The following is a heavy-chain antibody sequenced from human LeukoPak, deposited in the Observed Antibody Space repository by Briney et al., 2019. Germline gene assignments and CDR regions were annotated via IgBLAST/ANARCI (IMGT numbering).Heavy chain of an antibody. Sequence: GGSLRLSCAASGFTFSSYWMSWVRQAPGKGLEWVAHIKQDGSEKYYVDSVKGRFTISRDNAKNSLYLQMNSLRAEDTAVYYCARDPLTYYYDSSGYPSGQGTLVTVSS. J-gene: IGHJ5*02. CDR3: ARDPLTYYYDSSGYP. V-gene: IGHV3-7*03. CDR2: IKQDGSEK. D-gene: IGHD3-22*01. CDR1: GFTFSSYW.